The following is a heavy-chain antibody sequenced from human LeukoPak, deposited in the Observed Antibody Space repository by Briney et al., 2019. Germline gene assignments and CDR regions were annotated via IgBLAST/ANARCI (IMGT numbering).Heavy chain of an antibody. CDR3: ARGACSTSCYLFDY. D-gene: IGHD2-2*01. V-gene: IGHV3-48*02. Sequence: PGGCLRLSCVASGFTFSSYSMNWGRQAPGKGLEWVSYISSSSSTIYYADSVKGRFTISRDNAKNSLYLQMNSLRDEDTAVYYCARGACSTSCYLFDYWGQGTMVTVSS. CDR1: GFTFSSYS. J-gene: IGHJ4*02. CDR2: ISSSSSTI.